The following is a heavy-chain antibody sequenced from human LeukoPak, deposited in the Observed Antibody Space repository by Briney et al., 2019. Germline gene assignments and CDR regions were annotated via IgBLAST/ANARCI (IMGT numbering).Heavy chain of an antibody. Sequence: ASVKVSCKASGYTFTSYDINWVRQATGQGLEWMGWMNPNSGNTGYAQKFQGRVTMTRNTSISTAYMELSSLRSEDTAVYYCARARGDVLRFLEWLPPFNWFDPWGQGTLVTVSS. CDR1: GYTFTSYD. CDR2: MNPNSGNT. CDR3: ARARGDVLRFLEWLPPFNWFDP. V-gene: IGHV1-8*01. J-gene: IGHJ5*02. D-gene: IGHD3-3*01.